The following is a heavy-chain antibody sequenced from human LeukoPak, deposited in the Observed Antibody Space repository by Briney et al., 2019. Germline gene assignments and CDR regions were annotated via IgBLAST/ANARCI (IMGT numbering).Heavy chain of an antibody. CDR3: ARLVSGWELLSPPHCFDY. CDR1: GVSINSYY. CDR2: IYYRGGT. J-gene: IGHJ4*02. D-gene: IGHD3-10*01. V-gene: IGHV4-59*01. Sequence: SETLSLTCTVSGVSINSYYWSWIRQPPGKGLEWICYIYYRGGTNSNPSLESRVTISVDTSRNQFSLKLSSVTAADSAVYECARLVSGWELLSPPHCFDYWGQGTLVTVSS.